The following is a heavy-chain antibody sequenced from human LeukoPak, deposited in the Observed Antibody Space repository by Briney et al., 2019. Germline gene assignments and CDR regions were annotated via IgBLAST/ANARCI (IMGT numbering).Heavy chain of an antibody. Sequence: RASETLSLTCTVSGGSISSYYWSWIRQPPGKGLEWIGYIYYSGSTNYNPSLKSRVTISVDTSKNQFSLKLSSVTAADTAVYYCALWELRYSRLFDGAFDIWGQGTMVTVSS. J-gene: IGHJ3*02. CDR1: GGSISSYY. V-gene: IGHV4-59*08. CDR3: ALWELRYSRLFDGAFDI. D-gene: IGHD1-26*01. CDR2: IYYSGST.